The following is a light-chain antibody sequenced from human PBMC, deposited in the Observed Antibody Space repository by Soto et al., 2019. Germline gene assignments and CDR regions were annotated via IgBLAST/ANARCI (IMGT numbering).Light chain of an antibody. V-gene: IGKV2-28*01. CDR3: MQALQTPPT. J-gene: IGKJ1*01. Sequence: DIVMTQSPLSLPVTPGEPASISCRSSQSLLHSNENNYLDWYLQKPGQSPQLLIYLGSNRASGVPDRFSGSGSGTDFTLKISRVEAEDVGFYYCMQALQTPPTFGQGTKVEIK. CDR2: LGS. CDR1: QSLLHSNENNY.